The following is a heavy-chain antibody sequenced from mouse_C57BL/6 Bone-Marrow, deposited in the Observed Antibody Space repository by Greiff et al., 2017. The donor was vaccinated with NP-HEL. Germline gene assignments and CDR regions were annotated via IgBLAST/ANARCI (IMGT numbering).Heavy chain of an antibody. J-gene: IGHJ2*01. CDR1: GFTFSSYG. CDR3: ARPPPFRLLYGPYYFDY. D-gene: IGHD1-1*01. CDR2: ISSGGSYT. V-gene: IGHV5-6*01. Sequence: EVQRVESGGDLVKPGGSLKLSCAASGFTFSSYGMSWVRQTPDKRLEWVATISSGGSYTYYPDSVKGRFTISRDNAKNTLYLQMSSLKSEDTAMYYCARPPPFRLLYGPYYFDYWGQGTTLTVSS.